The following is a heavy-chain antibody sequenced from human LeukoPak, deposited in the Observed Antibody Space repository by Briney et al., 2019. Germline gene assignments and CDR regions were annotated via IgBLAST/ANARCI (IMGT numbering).Heavy chain of an antibody. CDR3: VIDIARDMIRGFAFFDY. J-gene: IGHJ4*02. CDR2: ISGSGMST. Sequence: GGSLRLSCAASGYTFGSYAMSWVRQAPGKGLEWVSAISGSGMSTYYGDSVKGRFNVSRDDSKNTLFLQMNSLRVEDTAVYYCVIDIARDMIRGFAFFDYWGQGTLVTVSS. D-gene: IGHD3-10*01. V-gene: IGHV3-23*01. CDR1: GYTFGSYA.